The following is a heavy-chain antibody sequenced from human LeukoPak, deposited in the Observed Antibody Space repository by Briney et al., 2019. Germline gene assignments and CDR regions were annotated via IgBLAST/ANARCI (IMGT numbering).Heavy chain of an antibody. CDR2: IYYSGGT. Sequence: SQTLSLTCTVSGGSISSNGYYWSWIRQHPGKGLEWIGYIYYSGGTYYNPSLKSRVTISIETPKNQFSLKLSSVTAADTAVYYCVRDDRLRAYWYFDLWGRGTLVTVSS. CDR3: VRDDRLRAYWYFDL. V-gene: IGHV4-31*03. D-gene: IGHD4-17*01. J-gene: IGHJ2*01. CDR1: GGSISSNGYY.